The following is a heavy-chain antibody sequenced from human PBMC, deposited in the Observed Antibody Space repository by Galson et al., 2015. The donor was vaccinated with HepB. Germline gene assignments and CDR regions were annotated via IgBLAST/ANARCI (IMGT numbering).Heavy chain of an antibody. CDR1: GGSISRGGYS. D-gene: IGHD3-10*01. CDR2: IYDSATT. J-gene: IGHJ5*02. Sequence: LSLTCVVSGGSISRGGYSWTWIRQPPGKGLEWIGYIYDSATTRYNPSLKSRVSISLDMYENQFSLRLTSVAAADTAVYYCARDIGAGWFDPWGQGTLVTVSS. V-gene: IGHV4-30-4*07. CDR3: ARDIGAGWFDP.